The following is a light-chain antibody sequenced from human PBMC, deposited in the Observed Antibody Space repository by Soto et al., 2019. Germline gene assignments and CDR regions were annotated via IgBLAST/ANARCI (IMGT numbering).Light chain of an antibody. J-gene: IGLJ2*01. CDR1: SSDVGGYNY. Sequence: QSALTQPPSASGSPGQSVTISCTGTSSDVGGYNYVSWYQQHPGKAPKLMIYEVNKRPSGVPDRFSGSKSGNTASLTVSGVQAEDGADYYCSSYADSNNLVFGGGTKLTVL. V-gene: IGLV2-8*01. CDR3: SSYADSNNLV. CDR2: EVN.